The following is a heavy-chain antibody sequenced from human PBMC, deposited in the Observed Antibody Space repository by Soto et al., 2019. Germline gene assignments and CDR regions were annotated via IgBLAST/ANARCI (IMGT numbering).Heavy chain of an antibody. V-gene: IGHV1-18*01. CDR2: ISAYNGNT. D-gene: IGHD3-22*01. CDR1: GYTFTSYG. J-gene: IGHJ5*02. CDR3: AGDYYDSSAGNWFDP. Sequence: QVQLVQSGAEVKKPGASVKVSCKASGYTFTSYGVSWVRQAPGQGLEWMGWISAYNGNTNYAQRLQGRVTMTTDTSTSTAYMELRSLRSVDTAVYYCAGDYYDSSAGNWFDPWGQGTLVTVSS.